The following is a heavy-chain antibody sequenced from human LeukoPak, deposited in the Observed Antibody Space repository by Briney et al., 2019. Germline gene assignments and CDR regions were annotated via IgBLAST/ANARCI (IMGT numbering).Heavy chain of an antibody. J-gene: IGHJ4*02. D-gene: IGHD3-9*01. CDR2: ISYDGSNK. V-gene: IGHV3-30-3*01. CDR3: ARATHEYDILTGTSVGVDY. CDR1: GFTFSSYA. Sequence: QAGGSLRLSCAASGFTFSSYAMHWVRQAPGKGLEWVAVISYDGSNKYYADSVKGRFTISRDNSKNTLYLQMNSLRAEDTAVYYCARATHEYDILTGTSVGVDYWGQGTLVTVSS.